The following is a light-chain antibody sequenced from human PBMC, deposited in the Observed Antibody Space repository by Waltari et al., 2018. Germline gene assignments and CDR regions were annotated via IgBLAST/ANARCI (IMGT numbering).Light chain of an antibody. CDR3: QQSYSTPST. J-gene: IGKJ2*01. V-gene: IGKV1-39*01. Sequence: DIQMTQSPSSLSASVGDRVTITCRASQIISSYLNWYQQKPGKAPKLLIYAASSLQSGVPSRFSGSGSGTDFTLTISSLQPEDFATYYCQQSYSTPSTFGQGTKLEIK. CDR2: AAS. CDR1: QIISSY.